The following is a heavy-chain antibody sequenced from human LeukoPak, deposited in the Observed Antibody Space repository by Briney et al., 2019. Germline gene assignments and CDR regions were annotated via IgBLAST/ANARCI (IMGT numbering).Heavy chain of an antibody. Sequence: SVKVSCKASGGTFSSYAISWVRQAPGQGLEWMGGIIPIFGTANYAQKFQGRVTITADESTSTAYMELSSLRSEDTAVYYCARDRAITIFGVVKLQFDPWGQGTLVTVSS. CDR3: ARDRAITIFGVVKLQFDP. V-gene: IGHV1-69*13. CDR2: IIPIFGTA. D-gene: IGHD3-3*01. J-gene: IGHJ5*02. CDR1: GGTFSSYA.